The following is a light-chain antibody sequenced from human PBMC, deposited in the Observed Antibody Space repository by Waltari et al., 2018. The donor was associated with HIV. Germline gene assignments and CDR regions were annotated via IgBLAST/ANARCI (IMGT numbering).Light chain of an antibody. J-gene: IGKJ2*01. CDR3: QQYYTTPYT. V-gene: IGKV1-NL1*01. CDR2: AAS. CDR1: QAISNS. Sequence: IQMTQSPSSLSASVGDRVTITCRASQAISNSLAWYQQKPGKAPNLLLSAASRLETGVPPTFSGRRSGADFTLTINNLQPEDFATYYCQQYYTTPYTFGQGTKLEMK.